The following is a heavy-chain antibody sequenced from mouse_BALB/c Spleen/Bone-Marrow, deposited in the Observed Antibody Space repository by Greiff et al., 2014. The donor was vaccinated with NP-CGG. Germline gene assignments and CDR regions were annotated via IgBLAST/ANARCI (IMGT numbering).Heavy chain of an antibody. CDR3: ARTGTDWYFDV. D-gene: IGHD4-1*01. CDR2: ILPGSGST. V-gene: IGHV1-9*01. CDR1: GYTFSSYW. Sequence: SGAELMKPGASVKISCKATGYTFSSYWIEWVKQRPGHGLEWIGEILPGSGSTNYNEKFKGKATFTADTSSNTAYMQLSSLTSEDSAVYYCARTGTDWYFDVWGAGTMVTVSS. J-gene: IGHJ1*01.